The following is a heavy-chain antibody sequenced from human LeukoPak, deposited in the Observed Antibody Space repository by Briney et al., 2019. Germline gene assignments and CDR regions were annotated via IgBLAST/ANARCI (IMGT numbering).Heavy chain of an antibody. J-gene: IGHJ4*02. CDR1: GYTFTSYA. V-gene: IGHV1-3*01. Sequence: ASVKVSCKASGYTFTSYAMHRVRQAPGQRLEWMGWINAGNGNTKYSQKFQGRVTITRDTSASTAYMELSSLRSEDTAVYYCAREGSGRGIDYWGQGTLVTVSS. D-gene: IGHD2-15*01. CDR3: AREGSGRGIDY. CDR2: INAGNGNT.